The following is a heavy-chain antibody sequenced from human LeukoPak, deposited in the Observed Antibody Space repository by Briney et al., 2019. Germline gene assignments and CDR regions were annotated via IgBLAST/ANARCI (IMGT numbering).Heavy chain of an antibody. CDR3: ARAKNHLPDY. J-gene: IGHJ4*02. CDR1: GYTFTSYG. CDR2: INPNSGGT. V-gene: IGHV1-2*02. Sequence: ASVKVSCKASGYTFTSYGISWVRQAPGQGLEWMGWINPNSGGTNYAQKFQGRVTMTRDTSISTAYMELSRLRSDDTAVYYCARAKNHLPDYWGQGTLVTVSS. D-gene: IGHD2/OR15-2a*01.